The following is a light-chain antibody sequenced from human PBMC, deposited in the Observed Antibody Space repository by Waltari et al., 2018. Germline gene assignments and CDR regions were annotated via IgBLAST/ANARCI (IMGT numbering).Light chain of an antibody. J-gene: IGLJ3*02. CDR3: CSYAGIWV. Sequence: QSALTQPRSVPGSPGQSVTISCTGTGSDVGDFNSVSWYQQHPGKAPKLVIFDVTKRPSGVPDPFSGAKSGTSASLTVSALQAEDEADYYCCSYAGIWVFGGGTKLTVL. V-gene: IGLV2-11*01. CDR1: GSDVGDFNS. CDR2: DVT.